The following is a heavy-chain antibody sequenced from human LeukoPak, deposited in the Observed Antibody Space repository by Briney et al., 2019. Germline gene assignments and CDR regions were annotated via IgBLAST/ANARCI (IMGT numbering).Heavy chain of an antibody. CDR2: IYYSGST. CDR3: ARSHEFDP. J-gene: IGHJ5*02. CDR1: GGSVSSGSYY. V-gene: IGHV4-61*01. Sequence: SETLSLTCTVSGGSVSSGSYYWSWIRQPPGKGLEWIGYIYYSGSTNYNPSLKSRVTISVDTSKNQFSLKLSSVTAADTAVYYCARSHEFDPWGQGTLVTVSS.